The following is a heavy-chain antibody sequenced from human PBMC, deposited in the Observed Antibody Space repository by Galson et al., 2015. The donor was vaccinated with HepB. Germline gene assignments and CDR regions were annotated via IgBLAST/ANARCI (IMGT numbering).Heavy chain of an antibody. V-gene: IGHV3-48*02. CDR1: GFTFSSYS. J-gene: IGHJ4*02. CDR3: ARVHPSIAVALAVFDY. Sequence: SLRLSCAASGFTFSSYSMNWVRQAPGKGLEWVSYISSSSSTIYYADSVKGRFTISRDNAKNSLYLQMNSLRDEDTAVYYCARVHPSIAVALAVFDYWGQGTLVTVSS. D-gene: IGHD6-19*01. CDR2: ISSSSSTI.